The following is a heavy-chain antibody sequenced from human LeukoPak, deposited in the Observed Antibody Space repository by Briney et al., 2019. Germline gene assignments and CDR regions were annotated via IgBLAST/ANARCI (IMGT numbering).Heavy chain of an antibody. V-gene: IGHV3-21*04. D-gene: IGHD1-26*01. CDR3: ARGPGAITQEAFDY. Sequence: PGGSLRLSCAASGFTFSSYSMNWVRQAPGKGLEWVSSISSSSSYIYYADSVKGRFTISRDNAKNSLYLQMNSLRAEDTAVYYFARGPGAITQEAFDYWGQGTLVTVSS. CDR2: ISSSSSYI. CDR1: GFTFSSYS. J-gene: IGHJ4*02.